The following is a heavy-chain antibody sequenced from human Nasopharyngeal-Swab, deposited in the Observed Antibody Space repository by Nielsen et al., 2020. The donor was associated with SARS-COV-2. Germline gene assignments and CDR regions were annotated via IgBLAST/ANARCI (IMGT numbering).Heavy chain of an antibody. CDR2: ISSSGSTI. Sequence: GGSLRLSCAASGFTFSDYYMSWIRQAPGKGLEWVSYISSSGSTIYYADSVKGRFTISRDNAKSSLYLQMNSLRAEDTAVYYCASFPYDSSGSYYYYGMDVWGQGTTVTVSS. D-gene: IGHD3-22*01. CDR3: ASFPYDSSGSYYYYGMDV. V-gene: IGHV3-11*01. J-gene: IGHJ6*02. CDR1: GFTFSDYY.